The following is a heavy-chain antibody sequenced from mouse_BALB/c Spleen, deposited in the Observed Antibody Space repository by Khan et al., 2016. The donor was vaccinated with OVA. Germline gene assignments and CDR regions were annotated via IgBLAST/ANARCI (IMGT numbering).Heavy chain of an antibody. V-gene: IGHV9-3-1*01. J-gene: IGHJ2*01. CDR1: GYTFTNNG. D-gene: IGHD1-1*01. Sequence: QIQLVQSGPELKKPGETIKISCQASGYTFTNNGVDWVKQAPGKGLKWMGWINTYTGEPTYADDFKGRFAFSLEISASTAYLQFHNLKNEDTSTYFCSRSMPHYYGSRYFDYWGQGTTLTVSS. CDR3: SRSMPHYYGSRYFDY. CDR2: INTYTGEP.